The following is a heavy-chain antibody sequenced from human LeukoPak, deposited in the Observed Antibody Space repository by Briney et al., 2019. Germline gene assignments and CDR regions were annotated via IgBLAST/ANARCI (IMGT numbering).Heavy chain of an antibody. D-gene: IGHD3-22*01. Sequence: PSETLSLTCTVSGGSISSYYWSWIRQPPGKGLEWIGYIYYSGSTNYNPSLKSRVTISVDTSKNQFSLKLSSVTAADTAVYYCARLGRNYYDSSGYTPFDYWGQGTLVTFSS. CDR2: IYYSGST. J-gene: IGHJ4*02. V-gene: IGHV4-59*08. CDR1: GGSISSYY. CDR3: ARLGRNYYDSSGYTPFDY.